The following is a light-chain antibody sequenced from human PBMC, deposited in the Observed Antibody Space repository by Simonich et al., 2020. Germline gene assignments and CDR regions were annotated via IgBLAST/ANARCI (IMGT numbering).Light chain of an antibody. CDR1: SGSIASNS. Sequence: NFMLTQPHSVSESPVKTVTISCTRSSGSIASNSVQWYQQRPGSSPTTVIYEDNQRPSGVPDRFSGSIDSSSNSASLTISGLKTEDEADYYCQSYDSSSWVFGGGTKLTVL. J-gene: IGLJ3*02. CDR2: EDN. V-gene: IGLV6-57*01. CDR3: QSYDSSSWV.